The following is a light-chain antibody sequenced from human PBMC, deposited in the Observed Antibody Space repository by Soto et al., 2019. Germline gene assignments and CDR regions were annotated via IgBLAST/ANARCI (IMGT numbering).Light chain of an antibody. CDR2: GAS. Sequence: EIVXTXXPXTXSLSPGERATLSCRASQSVSSSYLAWYQQKPGQAPRLLIYGASSRATGIPDRFSGSGSGTDFTLTISRLEPEDFAVYYCQQYGSSPMYTFGQGTKLEIK. V-gene: IGKV3-20*01. J-gene: IGKJ2*01. CDR1: QSVSSSY. CDR3: QQYGSSPMYT.